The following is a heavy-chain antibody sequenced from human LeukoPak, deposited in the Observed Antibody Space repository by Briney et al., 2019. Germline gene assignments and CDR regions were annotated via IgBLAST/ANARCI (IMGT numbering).Heavy chain of an antibody. CDR3: ARDLAVAGTNVDWFDP. J-gene: IGHJ5*02. CDR1: GYTFTSYA. CDR2: INAGNGNT. V-gene: IGHV1-3*01. D-gene: IGHD6-19*01. Sequence: ASVKVSCKASGYTFTSYAMHWVRQAPGQRLEWMGWINAGNGNTKYSQKFQGRVTITRDTSASTAYMELSSLRSEDTAVYYCARDLAVAGTNVDWFDPWGQETLVTVSS.